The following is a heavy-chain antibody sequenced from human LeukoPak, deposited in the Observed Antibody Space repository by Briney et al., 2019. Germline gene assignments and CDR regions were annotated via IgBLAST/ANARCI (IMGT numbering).Heavy chain of an antibody. V-gene: IGHV1-69*01. Sequence: GASVKVSCKASGGTFSSHAISWVRQAPGQGLEWMGGIIPIFGTADYAQKFQGRVTITADESTSTAYMELSSLRSEDTAVYYCARAYSGSYWGRYYYYMDVWGKGTTVTVSS. CDR2: IIPIFGTA. CDR3: ARAYSGSYWGRYYYYMDV. D-gene: IGHD1-26*01. J-gene: IGHJ6*03. CDR1: GGTFSSHA.